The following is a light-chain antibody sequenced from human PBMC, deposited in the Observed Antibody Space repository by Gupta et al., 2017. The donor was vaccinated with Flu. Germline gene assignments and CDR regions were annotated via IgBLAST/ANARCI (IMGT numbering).Light chain of an antibody. CDR1: WSNIGSNT. V-gene: IGLV1-44*01. CDR3: AAWDASLNGVI. Sequence: QSVLNQPPPASGTPGQRVTISCSGSWSNIGSNTVNWYQQLPGTAPKLIIYSNTQRPAGVPDRFSGSKSGSSASLAISGRHSEDAAVYSCAAWDASLNGVIFGGGTKLTV. J-gene: IGLJ2*01. CDR2: SNT.